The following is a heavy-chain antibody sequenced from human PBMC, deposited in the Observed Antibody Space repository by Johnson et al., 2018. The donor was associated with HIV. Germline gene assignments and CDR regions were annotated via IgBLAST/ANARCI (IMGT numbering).Heavy chain of an antibody. CDR1: GFTFSSYA. V-gene: IGHV3-30*04. D-gene: IGHD3-10*01. CDR3: AKDPTDFGADWAFDI. CDR2: ISYDGSNK. J-gene: IGHJ3*02. Sequence: QVQLVESGGGVVQPGRSLRLSCAASGFTFSSYAMHWVRQAPGKGLEWVAVISYDGSNKFYADSVKGRFTISRDNSKNTLYLQMNSLRGDDTAVYYCAKDPTDFGADWAFDIWGQGTMVTVSS.